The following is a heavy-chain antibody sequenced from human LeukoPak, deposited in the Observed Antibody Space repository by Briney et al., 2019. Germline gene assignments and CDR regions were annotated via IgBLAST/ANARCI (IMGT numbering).Heavy chain of an antibody. V-gene: IGHV3-33*01. CDR2: IWYDGSQR. CDR3: ARYRSGTNDY. Sequence: GGSLRLSCAASGFTFSSFVMHGVRQAPGKGLECLAVIWYDGSQRYHADSVKGRFTISRDNSKNTVYLQMNSLRAEDTALYYCARYRSGTNDYWGRGTLVIVSS. J-gene: IGHJ4*02. CDR1: GFTFSSFV. D-gene: IGHD1-14*01.